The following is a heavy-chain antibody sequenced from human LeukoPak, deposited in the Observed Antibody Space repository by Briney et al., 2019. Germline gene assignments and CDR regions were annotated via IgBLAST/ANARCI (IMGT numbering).Heavy chain of an antibody. CDR3: TRDLGQWLLQGIFFDY. D-gene: IGHD5-12*01. V-gene: IGHV1-18*01. CDR2: ISAYSTYNGNT. Sequence: ASVKVSCKASGYTFTSYGISWVRQAPGQGPEWMGWISAYSTYNGNTNYAQKFQGKVTMTTDTSTSTAYMELRSLRSDDTAVYYCTRDLGQWLLQGIFFDYWGQGTLVTVSS. J-gene: IGHJ4*02. CDR1: GYTFTSYG.